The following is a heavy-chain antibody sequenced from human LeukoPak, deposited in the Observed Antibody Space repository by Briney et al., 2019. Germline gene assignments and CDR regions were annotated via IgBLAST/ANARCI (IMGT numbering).Heavy chain of an antibody. CDR1: GLSFEHYF. CDR2: VYYSGST. CDR3: ASHRRSHGSEY. V-gene: IGHV4-59*08. D-gene: IGHD3-10*01. Sequence: SETLSLTCTASGLSFEHYFWSWIRQPPGKGLEWVGYVYYSGSTDYSPSLESRLTISADTSKNQFALKLRSVTAADTAVYYCASHRRSHGSEYWGQGTLVTVSS. J-gene: IGHJ4*02.